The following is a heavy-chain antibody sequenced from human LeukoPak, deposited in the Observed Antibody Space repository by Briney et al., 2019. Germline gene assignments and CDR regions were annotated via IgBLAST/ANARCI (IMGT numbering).Heavy chain of an antibody. Sequence: SETLSLTCAVYGGSFSGYYWSWIRQPPGKGLEWIGEINHSGSTNYNPSLKSRVTISVDTSKNQFSLKLSSVTAADTAVYYCARLLYYYGGYLKFDYWGQGTLVTVSS. V-gene: IGHV4-34*01. CDR1: GGSFSGYY. CDR3: ARLLYYYGGYLKFDY. CDR2: INHSGST. J-gene: IGHJ4*02. D-gene: IGHD4-17*01.